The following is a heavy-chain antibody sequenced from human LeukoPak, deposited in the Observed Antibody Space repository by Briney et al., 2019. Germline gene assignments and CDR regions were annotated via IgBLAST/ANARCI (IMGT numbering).Heavy chain of an antibody. D-gene: IGHD6-19*01. CDR3: ARGSGWLTDH. CDR1: GVSVSGGTYF. CDR2: IDYNGRT. J-gene: IGHJ4*02. V-gene: IGHV4-61*01. Sequence: SETLSLTCTVSGVSVSGGTYFLNWIRQPPGKGLEWIGYIDYNGRTNYNPSLKSRVTISVGTSRNQFPLKLSSVTAADTAVYYCARGSGWLTDHWGQGTLVTVSS.